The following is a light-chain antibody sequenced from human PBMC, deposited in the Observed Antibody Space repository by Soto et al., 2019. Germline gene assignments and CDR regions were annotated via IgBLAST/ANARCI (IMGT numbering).Light chain of an antibody. CDR3: QQFGSSPRGT. CDR2: GAS. J-gene: IGKJ1*01. Sequence: EIVLTQSPGTLSLSPGERATLSCRASQTISSYLAWYQHKPGQAPRLLIYGASSRATGIPDRFSGSGSGTDFTLTISRLEPEDFAVYYCQQFGSSPRGTFGQGTKVEIK. CDR1: QTISSY. V-gene: IGKV3-20*01.